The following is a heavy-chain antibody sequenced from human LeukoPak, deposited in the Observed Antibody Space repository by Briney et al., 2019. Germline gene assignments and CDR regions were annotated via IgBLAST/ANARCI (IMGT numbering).Heavy chain of an antibody. Sequence: ASVKVSCKASGYTFTSYGISWVRQAPGQGLEWMGWISAYNGNTNYAQKLQGRVTMTTDTSTSTAYMELRSLRSDDTAVYYCARSRGNWNYGPPRYYYYYGMDVWGQGTTVTVSS. V-gene: IGHV1-18*01. CDR2: ISAYNGNT. CDR1: GYTFTSYG. D-gene: IGHD1-7*01. CDR3: ARSRGNWNYGPPRYYYYYGMDV. J-gene: IGHJ6*02.